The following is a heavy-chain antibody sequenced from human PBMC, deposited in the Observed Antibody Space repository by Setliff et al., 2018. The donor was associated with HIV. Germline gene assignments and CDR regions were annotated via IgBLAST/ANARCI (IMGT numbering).Heavy chain of an antibody. D-gene: IGHD3-22*01. CDR3: ARGKDYDSSGYLGY. CDR1: GFTFSDYY. Sequence: GESLKISCAASGFTFSDYYMSWIRQAPGKGLEWLSYISSSGITIYYADSVKGRFTISRDNAKNSLYLQMNSLRAEDTAVYYCARGKDYDSSGYLGYWGQGTLVTVSS. CDR2: ISSSGITI. V-gene: IGHV3-11*04. J-gene: IGHJ4*02.